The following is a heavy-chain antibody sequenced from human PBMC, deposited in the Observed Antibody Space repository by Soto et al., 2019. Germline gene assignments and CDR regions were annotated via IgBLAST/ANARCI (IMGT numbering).Heavy chain of an antibody. J-gene: IGHJ4*02. D-gene: IGHD6-13*01. CDR3: AAWSSSHWFDY. CDR1: GFSISTFW. Sequence: EVQLVESGGDLVQPGGSLRLSCAASGFSISTFWMGWVRQFPGKGLEWVANIKYDDSEKPYMDSVEGRFTISRDNAKNTLYLQMNRLRVDDTAVYYCAAWSSSHWFDYWGQGTLVTVSS. V-gene: IGHV3-7*05. CDR2: IKYDDSEK.